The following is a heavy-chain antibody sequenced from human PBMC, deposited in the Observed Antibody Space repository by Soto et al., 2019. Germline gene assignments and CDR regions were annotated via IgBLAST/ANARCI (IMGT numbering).Heavy chain of an antibody. CDR2: ISSSSSTI. V-gene: IGHV3-48*01. CDR3: ARGKVDGNYVPWDAFDI. D-gene: IGHD1-7*01. CDR1: GFTCSSYS. J-gene: IGHJ3*02. Sequence: EVQLVESGGGLVQPGGSLRLSCAASGFTCSSYSMNWVRQAPGKGLEWVSYISSSSSTIYYADSVKGQFTISRDNAKNSRYLQINSRRAEDTAVYYCARGKVDGNYVPWDAFDIWGQGTMVTVSS.